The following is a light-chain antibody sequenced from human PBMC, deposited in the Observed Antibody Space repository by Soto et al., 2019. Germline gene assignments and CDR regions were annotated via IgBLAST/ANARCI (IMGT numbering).Light chain of an antibody. V-gene: IGLV1-51*02. CDR1: RSNIRNNY. Sequence: QSVLTQPPSVSAAPGQTVTISCSGSRSNIRNNYVSWYQQLPGTAPELLIYENNKRPSGIPDRFSGSKSGTSATLGITGLQTGDEADYYCGTWDNSLSAWVFGGGTQLTVL. CDR2: ENN. J-gene: IGLJ3*02. CDR3: GTWDNSLSAWV.